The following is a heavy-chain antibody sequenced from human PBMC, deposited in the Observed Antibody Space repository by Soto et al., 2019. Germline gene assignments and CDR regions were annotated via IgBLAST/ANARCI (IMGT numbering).Heavy chain of an antibody. CDR3: ARIYSSSSIDY. Sequence: PSETLSLTCTVSGGSISSYYWSWIRQPPGKGLEWIGYIYHSGSTYYNPSLKSRVTISVDRSKNQFSLKLSSVTAADTAVYYCARIYSSSSIDYWGQGTLVTVSS. CDR2: IYHSGST. J-gene: IGHJ4*02. CDR1: GGSISSYY. V-gene: IGHV4-59*12. D-gene: IGHD6-6*01.